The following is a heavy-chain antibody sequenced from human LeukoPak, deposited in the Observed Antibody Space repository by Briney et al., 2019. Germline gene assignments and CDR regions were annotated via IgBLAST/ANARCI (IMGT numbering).Heavy chain of an antibody. D-gene: IGHD3-10*01. J-gene: IGHJ3*02. Sequence: PGGSLRLSCAASGFTFSSYDMHWVRQVTGRGLEWVSAIGTAGDTYYPGSVKGRFTISRENAKNSLYLQMNSLRAGDTAVYYCARVTSLYASGADAFDTWGQGTMVTVSS. CDR3: ARVTSLYASGADAFDT. CDR2: IGTAGDT. V-gene: IGHV3-13*01. CDR1: GFTFSSYD.